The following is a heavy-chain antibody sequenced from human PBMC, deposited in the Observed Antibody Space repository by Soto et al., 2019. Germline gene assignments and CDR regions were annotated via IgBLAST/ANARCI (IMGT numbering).Heavy chain of an antibody. CDR1: GYTFTGYY. CDR3: GRGRSGELVVFY. V-gene: IGHV1-2*02. CDR2: ISPKSGGT. J-gene: IGHJ4*02. D-gene: IGHD1-26*01. Sequence: QVQLVPSGAEVKESGASVKVSCKASGYTFTGYYIHWVRQAPGQGFEWVGEISPKSGGTRYAQKFLGRVAMTKDTAITTVYVELSNLSPDDTAVYYCGRGRSGELVVFYWGQGTLVAVHS.